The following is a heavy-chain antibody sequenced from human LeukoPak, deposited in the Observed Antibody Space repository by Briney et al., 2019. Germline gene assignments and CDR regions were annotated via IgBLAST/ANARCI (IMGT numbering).Heavy chain of an antibody. CDR1: GYTFTSYG. D-gene: IGHD6-6*01. CDR2: MNPNSGNT. Sequence: GASVEVSCKASGYTFTSYGISWVRQAPGQGLEWMGWMNPNSGNTGYAQKFQGRVTITRNTSISTAYMELSSLRSEDTAVYYCARGIAARPDVPNDYWGQGTLVTVSS. J-gene: IGHJ4*02. V-gene: IGHV1-8*03. CDR3: ARGIAARPDVPNDY.